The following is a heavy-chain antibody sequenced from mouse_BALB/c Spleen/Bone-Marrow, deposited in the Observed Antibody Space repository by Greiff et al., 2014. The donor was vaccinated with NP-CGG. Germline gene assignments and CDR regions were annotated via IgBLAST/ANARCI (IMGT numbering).Heavy chain of an antibody. D-gene: IGHD2-3*01. CDR2: INPFNGDT. J-gene: IGHJ4*01. CDR3: GRWGDGYYYAMDY. V-gene: IGHV1-37*01. CDR1: GYSFTGYF. Sequence: EVQLQQSGPDLVKPGASVKLSCKASGYSFTGYFLNWVRQSHGKSLEWIGRINPFNGDTFYNQKFKGKATLTVDKSSTTVHMELLSLTSEDSAVYYCGRWGDGYYYAMDYWGQGTSVTVSS.